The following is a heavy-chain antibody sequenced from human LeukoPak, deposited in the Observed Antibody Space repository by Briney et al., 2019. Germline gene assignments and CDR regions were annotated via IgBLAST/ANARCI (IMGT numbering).Heavy chain of an antibody. CDR1: GFTFSSYA. CDR2: ISDSGGST. J-gene: IGHJ4*02. CDR3: AKREAVTVTAEWDYLDY. V-gene: IGHV3-23*01. Sequence: GGSLRLSCAASGFTFSSYAMSWVRQAPGKGLEWVSVISDSGGSTYYADSVKGRFTISRDNSNNTVYLQMNNLRVEDTAVYYCAKREAVTVTAEWDYLDYWGLGTLVAVSS. D-gene: IGHD6-19*01.